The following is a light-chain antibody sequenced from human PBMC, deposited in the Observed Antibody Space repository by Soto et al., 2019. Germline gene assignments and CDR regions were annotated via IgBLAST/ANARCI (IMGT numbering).Light chain of an antibody. CDR1: TSDIGGYNY. V-gene: IGLV2-8*01. J-gene: IGLJ1*01. CDR2: EVN. Sequence: QSALTQPPSASGSPGQSVAISCTGTTSDIGGYNYVSWYQQHPGKAPKLMIYEVNKRPSGVPDRFSGSKSGNTASLTVSGLHAEDDAHYYCSSHGGNSPYVFGTGTKLTVL. CDR3: SSHGGNSPYV.